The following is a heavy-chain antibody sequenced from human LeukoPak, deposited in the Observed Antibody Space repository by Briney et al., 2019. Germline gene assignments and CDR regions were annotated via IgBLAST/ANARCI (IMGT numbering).Heavy chain of an antibody. Sequence: PSETLSLTCTVSGDSISPYFWGWLRQPPGKGLEWIRYIYYSGTTNYSPSLKSRVTISVDRSKNQFSLKLNSVTAADTAVYYCARDLKIDHSSGWYSFDYWGQGILVTVSS. D-gene: IGHD6-19*01. CDR3: ARDLKIDHSSGWYSFDY. V-gene: IGHV4-59*01. CDR1: GDSISPYF. CDR2: IYYSGTT. J-gene: IGHJ4*02.